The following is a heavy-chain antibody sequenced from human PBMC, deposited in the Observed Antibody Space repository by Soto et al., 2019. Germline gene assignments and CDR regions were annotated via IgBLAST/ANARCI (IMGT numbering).Heavy chain of an antibody. CDR3: ARRGSGHTFDY. V-gene: IGHV4-39*01. Sequence: QLQLQESGPGLVKPSETLSLTCAVSGASISRTGFHWGWIRQPPGQGLEWIGSIYEGETTFYNSSLKSRVTISADTSKNHFSLKLSSVSAADTAVYYCARRGSGHTFDYWGQGTLVTVSS. J-gene: IGHJ4*02. CDR2: IYEGETT. D-gene: IGHD3-10*01. CDR1: GASISRTGFH.